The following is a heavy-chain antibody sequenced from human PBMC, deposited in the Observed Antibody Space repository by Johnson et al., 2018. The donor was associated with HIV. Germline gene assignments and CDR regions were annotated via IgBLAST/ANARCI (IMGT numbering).Heavy chain of an antibody. D-gene: IGHD1-26*01. J-gene: IGHJ3*02. CDR3: ARDRICGYAFDI. CDR2: ISYDGSNK. CDR1: GFTFSSYA. V-gene: IGHV3-30*14. Sequence: QVQLVESGGGVVQPGRSLRLSCAASGFTFSSYAMHWVRQAPGKGLEWVAVISYDGSNKYYADSVKVRFTISRDNSKNTLYLQMNSLRVEDTAVYYCARDRICGYAFDIWGQGTMVTVSS.